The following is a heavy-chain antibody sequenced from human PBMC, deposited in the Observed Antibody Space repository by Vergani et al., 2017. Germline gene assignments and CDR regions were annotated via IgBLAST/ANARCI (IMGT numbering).Heavy chain of an antibody. D-gene: IGHD6-13*01. V-gene: IGHV5-51*01. Sequence: EVQLVQSGAEVKKPGESLKISCKGSGYSFTSYWIGWVRQMPGKGLEWMGIIYPGDSATRYSPSFQGQVTISADKSISTAYLQWSSLKASDTAMYYCARHAVIAAAGTGWFDPWGQGTLVTVSS. CDR2: IYPGDSAT. J-gene: IGHJ5*02. CDR3: ARHAVIAAAGTGWFDP. CDR1: GYSFTSYW.